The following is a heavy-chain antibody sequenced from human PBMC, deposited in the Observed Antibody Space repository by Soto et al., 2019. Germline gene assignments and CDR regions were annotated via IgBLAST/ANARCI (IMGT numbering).Heavy chain of an antibody. CDR3: ARGPPETGTTYYFYGMDV. V-gene: IGHV6-1*01. Sequence: SQTLSLTCAISGDSVSSNSAAWNWIRQSPSRGLEWLGRTYYRSKWYNDYAVSVKSRITINPDTSKNQFSLQLNSVTPEDTAVYYCARGPPETGTTYYFYGMDVWGQGTTVTVS. J-gene: IGHJ6*02. CDR2: TYYRSKWYN. D-gene: IGHD1-1*01. CDR1: GDSVSSNSAA.